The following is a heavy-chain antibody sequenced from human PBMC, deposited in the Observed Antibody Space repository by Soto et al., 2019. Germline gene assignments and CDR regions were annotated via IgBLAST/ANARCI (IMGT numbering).Heavy chain of an antibody. CDR1: GFTFSSYG. D-gene: IGHD6-13*01. J-gene: IGHJ4*02. CDR3: ARLFTISSSWIDY. V-gene: IGHV3-33*01. CDR2: IWYDGSNK. Sequence: GGSLRLSCAASGFTFSSYGMPWVRQAPGKGLEWVAVIWYDGSNKYYADSVKGRFTISRDNSKNTLYLQMNSLRAEDTAVYYCARLFTISSSWIDYWGQGTLVTVSS.